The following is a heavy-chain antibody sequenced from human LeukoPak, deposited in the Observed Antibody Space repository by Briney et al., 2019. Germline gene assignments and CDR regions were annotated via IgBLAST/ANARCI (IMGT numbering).Heavy chain of an antibody. CDR3: VRAPPGTGWLIDH. CDR1: GFAFSNYD. V-gene: IGHV3-13*04. CDR2: INTAADT. D-gene: IGHD6-19*01. J-gene: IGHJ4*02. Sequence: GGSLRLSCAASGFAFSNYDMLWVRQATGKGLEWVSAINTAADTYYPDSVKGRFTISRENAKSSLYLQMNSLRVGDTAVYYCVRAPPGTGWLIDHWGQGTLVTVSS.